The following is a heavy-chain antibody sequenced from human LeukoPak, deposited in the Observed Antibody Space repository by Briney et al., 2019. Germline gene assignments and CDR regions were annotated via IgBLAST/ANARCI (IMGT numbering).Heavy chain of an antibody. CDR1: GGSFSGYY. Sequence: SETLSLTCAVYGGSFSGYYWSWIRQPPGKGLEWIGEINHSGSTNYNPSLKSRVTISVDTSKNQFSLKLSSVTAADTAVYYCGRGRHSLWVKRAFDIWGQGTMVTVSS. D-gene: IGHD3-10*01. CDR3: GRGRHSLWVKRAFDI. V-gene: IGHV4-34*01. J-gene: IGHJ3*02. CDR2: INHSGST.